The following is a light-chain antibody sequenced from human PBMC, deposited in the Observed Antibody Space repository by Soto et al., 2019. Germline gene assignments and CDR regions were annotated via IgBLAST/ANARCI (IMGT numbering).Light chain of an antibody. CDR3: SSYAGSNNQV. Sequence: QSVLTQPPSASGSPGQSVTISCTGTSSDVGGYNYVSWYQQHPGRAPKLMIYEVSKRPSGVPDRFSGSKSGNTASLTVSGLQTEDEADYYCSSYAGSNNQVFGTGTKVTVI. V-gene: IGLV2-8*01. CDR2: EVS. CDR1: SSDVGGYNY. J-gene: IGLJ1*01.